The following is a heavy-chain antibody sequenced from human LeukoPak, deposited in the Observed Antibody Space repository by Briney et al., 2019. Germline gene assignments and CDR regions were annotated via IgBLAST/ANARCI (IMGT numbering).Heavy chain of an antibody. CDR3: ARGVWYYDSSGFPNWFDP. CDR1: GFTFSSYG. CDR2: IWYDGSNK. J-gene: IGHJ5*02. V-gene: IGHV3-33*01. D-gene: IGHD3-22*01. Sequence: PGRSLRLSCAASGFTFSSYGMHWVRQAPAKGLEWVAVIWYDGSNKYYADSVKGRFTISRDNSKNTLYLQMNSLRAEDTAVYYCARGVWYYDSSGFPNWFDPWGQGTLVTVSS.